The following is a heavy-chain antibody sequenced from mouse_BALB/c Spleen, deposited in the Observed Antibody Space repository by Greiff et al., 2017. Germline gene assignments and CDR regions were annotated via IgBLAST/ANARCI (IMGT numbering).Heavy chain of an antibody. CDR1: GYTFTSYT. V-gene: IGHV1-4*01. CDR3: ARRGTTVVATEVDY. Sequence: VKLMESGAELARPGASVKMSCKASGYTFTSYTMHWVKQRPGQGLEWIGYINPSSGYTNYNQKFKDKATLTADKSSSTAYMQLSSLTSEDSAVYYCARRGTTVVATEVDYWGQGTSVTVSA. J-gene: IGHJ4*01. CDR2: INPSSGYT. D-gene: IGHD1-1*01.